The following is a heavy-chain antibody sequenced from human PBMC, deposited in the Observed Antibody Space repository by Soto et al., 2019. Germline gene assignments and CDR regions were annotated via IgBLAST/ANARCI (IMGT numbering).Heavy chain of an antibody. J-gene: IGHJ6*02. V-gene: IGHV3-30*18. CDR1: GFTFSSYG. Sequence: QVQLVESGGGVVQPGRSLRLSCAASGFTFSSYGMHWVRQAPGKGLEWVAVISYDGSNKYYADSVKGRFTISRDNSKNTLYLQINSLRAEDTAVYYCAKSHPLSGYYYYGMDVWGQGTTVTVSS. D-gene: IGHD1-26*01. CDR3: AKSHPLSGYYYYGMDV. CDR2: ISYDGSNK.